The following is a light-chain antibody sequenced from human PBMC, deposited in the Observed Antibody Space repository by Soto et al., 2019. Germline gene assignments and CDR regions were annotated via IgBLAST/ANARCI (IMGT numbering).Light chain of an antibody. CDR1: QNIRNY. J-gene: IGKJ1*01. Sequence: DIQMTQSPSSLSASVGDRVTITCRASQNIRNYLNWYQQKPGKAPKFLIYAASTLQSGVPSRFSGGGPGTDFTLTISSLQPEDFATYYCQQSYTTPRWTFGQGTKVEIK. V-gene: IGKV1-39*01. CDR3: QQSYTTPRWT. CDR2: AAS.